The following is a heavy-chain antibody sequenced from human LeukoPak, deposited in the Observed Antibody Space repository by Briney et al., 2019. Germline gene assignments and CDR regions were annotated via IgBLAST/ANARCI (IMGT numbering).Heavy chain of an antibody. V-gene: IGHV4-39*07. J-gene: IGHJ4*02. CDR3: ARADSFDY. CDR1: GGSISGSSYY. D-gene: IGHD2-15*01. Sequence: SETLSLTCTVSGGSISGSSYYWGWIRQPPGKGLEWIGSIYYSGSTYYNPSLKSRVTISVDTSKNQFSLKLSSVTAADTAVYYCARADSFDYWGQGTLVTVSS. CDR2: IYYSGST.